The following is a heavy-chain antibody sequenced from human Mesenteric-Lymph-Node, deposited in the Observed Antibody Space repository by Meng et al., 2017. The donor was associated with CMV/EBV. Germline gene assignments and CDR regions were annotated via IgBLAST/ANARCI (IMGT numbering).Heavy chain of an antibody. J-gene: IGHJ6*02. CDR2: INPNSGGT. V-gene: IGHV1-2*02. D-gene: IGHD6-6*01. CDR3: ARDQKQLVHHIYYYYGMDV. Sequence: ASVKVSCKASGGTFSSYAISWVRQAPGQGLEWMGWINPNSGGTNYAQKFQGRVTMTRDTSISTAYMELSRLRSDDTAVYYCARDQKQLVHHIYYYYGMDVWGQGTTVTVSS. CDR1: GGTFSSYA.